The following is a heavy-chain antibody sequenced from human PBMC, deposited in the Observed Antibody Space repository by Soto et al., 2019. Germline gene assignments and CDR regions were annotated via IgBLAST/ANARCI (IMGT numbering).Heavy chain of an antibody. CDR2: IYYSGST. V-gene: IGHV4-31*03. D-gene: IGHD5-12*01. Sequence: SETLSLTCTVSGGSISSGGYYWSWIRQHPGKGLEWIGYIYYSGSTYYNPSLKSRVTISVDTSKNQFSLKLSSVTAADTAVFYCACWTREGYDLYYFDFWGRGTLVNVSS. J-gene: IGHJ4*02. CDR3: ACWTREGYDLYYFDF. CDR1: GGSISSGGYY.